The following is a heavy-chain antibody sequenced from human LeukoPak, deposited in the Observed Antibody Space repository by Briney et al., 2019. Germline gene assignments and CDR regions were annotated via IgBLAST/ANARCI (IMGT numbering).Heavy chain of an antibody. J-gene: IGHJ5*02. CDR2: INYSGST. CDR1: GGSTSSDNYQ. D-gene: IGHD3-10*01. Sequence: SETLSLTCTVSGGSTSSDNYQWSWIRQPPGKGLEWIGYINYSGSTYYSPSLKSRVTISVDTSKNQFFLKLSSVTAADTAVYYCARYGSGSTWFDPWGQGTLVTVSS. V-gene: IGHV4-30-4*01. CDR3: ARYGSGSTWFDP.